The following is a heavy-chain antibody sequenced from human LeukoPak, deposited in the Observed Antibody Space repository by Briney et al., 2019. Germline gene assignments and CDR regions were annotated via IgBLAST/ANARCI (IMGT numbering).Heavy chain of an antibody. CDR3: ARGSGSGWFGELLAYFDY. CDR2: INHSGST. V-gene: IGHV4-34*01. Sequence: SETLSLTCAVYGGSFSGYYWSWIRQPPGKGLEWIGEINHSGSTNYNPSLKSRVTISVDTSKNQFSLKLSSVTAADTAVYYCARGSGSGWFGELLAYFDYWGQGTLVTVSS. D-gene: IGHD3-10*01. CDR1: GGSFSGYY. J-gene: IGHJ4*02.